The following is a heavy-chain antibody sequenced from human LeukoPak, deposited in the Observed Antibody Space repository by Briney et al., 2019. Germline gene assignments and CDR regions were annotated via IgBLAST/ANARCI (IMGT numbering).Heavy chain of an antibody. D-gene: IGHD6-19*01. CDR3: ARAPRYSSGWYYYYYGMDV. Sequence: ASVKVSCKASGYTFTSYGISWVRQAPGQGLEWMGWISAYNGNTNYAQKLQGRVTMTTDTSTSTAYMELSSLRSEDTAVYYCARAPRYSSGWYYYYYGMDVWGQGTTVTVSS. J-gene: IGHJ6*02. CDR1: GYTFTSYG. CDR2: ISAYNGNT. V-gene: IGHV1-18*01.